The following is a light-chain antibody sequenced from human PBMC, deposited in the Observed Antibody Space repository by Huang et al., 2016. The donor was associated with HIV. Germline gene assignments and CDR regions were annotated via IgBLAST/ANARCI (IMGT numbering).Light chain of an antibody. CDR3: QQYYSTPLT. Sequence: DIVMTQSPDSLAVSLGERATINCKSSQTVLYSSNNKNYLAWYQQKAGQPPRLLIYWASTREFGVPDRCSGSGSGTDFTLTISSLQAEDVAVYYCQQYYSTPLTFGPGTKVDLK. CDR2: WAS. J-gene: IGKJ3*01. V-gene: IGKV4-1*01. CDR1: QTVLYSSNNKNY.